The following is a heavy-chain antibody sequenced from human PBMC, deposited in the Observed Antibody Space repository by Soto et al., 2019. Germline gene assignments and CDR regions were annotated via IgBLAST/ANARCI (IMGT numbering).Heavy chain of an antibody. CDR2: ISYDGSNT. J-gene: IGHJ4*02. V-gene: IGHV3-30*18. CDR3: AKEGGLSGSYYISSSYYFDY. Sequence: QVQLVESGGGVVQPGRSLRLSCVASGFTFSSYGMHWVRQAPGKGLEWVAIISYDGSNTYYADSVKGRFTISRDNSKNTLSLQMISLRAEDTSVYYCAKEGGLSGSYYISSSYYFDYWGQGTLVTVSS. CDR1: GFTFSSYG. D-gene: IGHD1-26*01.